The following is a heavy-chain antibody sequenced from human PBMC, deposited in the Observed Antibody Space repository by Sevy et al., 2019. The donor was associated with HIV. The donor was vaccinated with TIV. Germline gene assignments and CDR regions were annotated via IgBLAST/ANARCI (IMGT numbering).Heavy chain of an antibody. V-gene: IGHV3-21*01. CDR1: GFTFSNYN. D-gene: IGHD1-26*01. CDR3: ARDFPVGTTSTFDY. J-gene: IGHJ4*02. Sequence: GGSLRRSCAASGFTFSNYNMNWVRQAPGKGLEWVSSITGSSNYIYYADSLKGRFTASRDNAMNSLYLQMNSLRAEDTAVYYCARDFPVGTTSTFDYWGQGTLVTVSS. CDR2: ITGSSNYI.